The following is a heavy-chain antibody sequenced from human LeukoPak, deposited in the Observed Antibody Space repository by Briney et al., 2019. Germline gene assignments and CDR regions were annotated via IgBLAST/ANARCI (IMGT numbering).Heavy chain of an antibody. CDR2: LSYEGSNK. Sequence: PGGSLRLSCAASGFTFFTYSMHGVPEAPGKGLEGGAVLSYEGSNKYYADSVKGRLTISRDNSKNTLYLQVSSLTPDDTAVYYCARGVAEDRGVAKFDSWGQGASVTVSS. D-gene: IGHD3-3*01. CDR3: ARGVAEDRGVAKFDS. J-gene: IGHJ4*02. V-gene: IGHV3-30*14. CDR1: GFTFFTYS.